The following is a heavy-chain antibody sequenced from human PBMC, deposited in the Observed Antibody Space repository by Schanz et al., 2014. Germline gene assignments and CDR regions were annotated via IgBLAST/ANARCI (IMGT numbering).Heavy chain of an antibody. CDR1: GFTFSSYC. Sequence: EVQLVESGGGLVQPGGSLRLSCSASGFTFSSYCMNWVRQAPGKGLEWVSAISGSGGSTYYADSVKGRFTISRDNSKNTLFLQMNSLRAEDTAVYYCAKGRFGELSAFDIWGQGTMVTVSS. CDR3: AKGRFGELSAFDI. CDR2: ISGSGGST. D-gene: IGHD3-10*01. V-gene: IGHV3-23*04. J-gene: IGHJ3*02.